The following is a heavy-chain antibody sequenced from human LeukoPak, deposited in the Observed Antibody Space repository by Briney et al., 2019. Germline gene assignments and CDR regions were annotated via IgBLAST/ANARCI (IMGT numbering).Heavy chain of an antibody. CDR2: ISGSRGSN. J-gene: IGHJ3*02. CDR1: GFTFSSSA. CDR3: AKARLVVSSPSDAFDI. D-gene: IGHD3-22*01. Sequence: PGGSLRLSCAAYGFTFSSSAMSWVRQAPGKGLEWVSTISGSRGSNYCADSVKGRFIFSGDTCKHTLFLQMNSLRAEDTAVYYCAKARLVVSSPSDAFDIWGQGTMVTTSS. V-gene: IGHV3-23*01.